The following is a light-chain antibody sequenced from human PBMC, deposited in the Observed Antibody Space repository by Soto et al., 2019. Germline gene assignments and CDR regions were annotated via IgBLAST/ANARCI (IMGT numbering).Light chain of an antibody. CDR1: QNIKNC. CDR2: AAS. J-gene: IGKJ1*01. V-gene: IGKV1-39*01. Sequence: DIQMTQSPSSLSASVGDRVTITCRASQNIKNCLNWYQQKPGKAPKLLIYAASTLQSGVPSRFSGSGSGTDFALTIGTLQPEDFATYYCQQSDSAPRTFGQGTKVEIK. CDR3: QQSDSAPRT.